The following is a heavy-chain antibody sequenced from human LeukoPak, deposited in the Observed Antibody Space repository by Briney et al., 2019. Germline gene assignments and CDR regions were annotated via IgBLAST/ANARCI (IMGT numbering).Heavy chain of an antibody. J-gene: IGHJ4*02. CDR1: GGSISSSSYY. D-gene: IGHD3-9*01. V-gene: IGHV4-39*01. Sequence: SETLSLTCTVSGGSISSSSYYWGWIRQPPGKGLEWIVSIYYSGSTYYNPSLKSRVTLSVDTSKNQFSLKLSSVTAADTAVYYCARTYYDILTGHSPHFDYWGQGTLVTVSS. CDR3: ARTYYDILTGHSPHFDY. CDR2: IYYSGST.